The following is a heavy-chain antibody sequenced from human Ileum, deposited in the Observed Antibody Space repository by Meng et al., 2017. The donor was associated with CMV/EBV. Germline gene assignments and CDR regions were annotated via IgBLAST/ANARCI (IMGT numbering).Heavy chain of an antibody. CDR3: ARDMTNRWFYY. CDR1: GDSLKINTHF. CDR2: INYSGST. V-gene: IGHV4-39*07. Sequence: LHESGPGGVKPSETPSLLCTVSGDSLKINTHFWAWSRQPPGQGLGWIGTINYSGSTYYNPSLRSRVTLSVDTSKNQFSLKLSYVTAAETAMYYCARDMTNRWFYYWGQGILVTVSS. D-gene: IGHD4-11*01. J-gene: IGHJ4*02.